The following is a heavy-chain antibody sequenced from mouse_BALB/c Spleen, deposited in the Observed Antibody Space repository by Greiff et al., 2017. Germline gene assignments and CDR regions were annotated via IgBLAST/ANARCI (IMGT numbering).Heavy chain of an antibody. V-gene: IGHV1-7*01. J-gene: IGHJ2*01. CDR1: GYTFTTYW. Sequence: QVQLKESGAELAKPGASVKMSCKASGYTFTTYWMHWVKQRPGQGLEWIGYINPSTGYTEYNQKFKDKATLTADISSSTAYMQLSSLTSEDSAVYYCARWETPYYFDYWGQGTTLTVSA. D-gene: IGHD4-1*01. CDR2: INPSTGYT. CDR3: ARWETPYYFDY.